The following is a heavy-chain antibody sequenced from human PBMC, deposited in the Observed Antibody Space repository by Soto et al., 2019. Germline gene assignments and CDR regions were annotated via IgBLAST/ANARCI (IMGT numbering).Heavy chain of an antibody. CDR3: ARVTALLGRSSTSHTPNWFDP. V-gene: IGHV4-34*01. CDR2: INHSGST. D-gene: IGHD2-2*01. Sequence: KASETLSLTCAVYGGSFSGYYWRWIRQPPGKGLEWIGEINHSGSTNYNPSLKSRVTISVDTSKNQFSLKLSSVAAADTAVYYCARVTALLGRSSTSHTPNWFDPWGQGTLVTVSS. J-gene: IGHJ5*02. CDR1: GGSFSGYY.